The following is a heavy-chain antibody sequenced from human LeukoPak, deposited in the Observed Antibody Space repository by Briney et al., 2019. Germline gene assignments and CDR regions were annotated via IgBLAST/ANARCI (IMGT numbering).Heavy chain of an antibody. V-gene: IGHV3-74*01. CDR1: EFTFSSYW. J-gene: IGHJ5*02. CDR3: ARDFKEADP. CDR2: ISSDGSST. Sequence: GGSLRLSCADSEFTFSSYWMHWVRQAPGKGLVWVSRISSDGSSTSYADSVKGRFTISRDNAKKTLYLQMNSVRAEDTAVYYCARDFKEADPWGQGTLVTVSS.